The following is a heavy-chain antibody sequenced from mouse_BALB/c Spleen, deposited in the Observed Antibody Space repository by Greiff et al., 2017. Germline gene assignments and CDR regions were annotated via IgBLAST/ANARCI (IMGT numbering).Heavy chain of an antibody. J-gene: IGHJ3*01. CDR1: GFTFSSYT. CDR2: ISNGGGST. V-gene: IGHV5-12-2*01. CDR3: ARRGWDAGFAY. Sequence: EVQGVESGGGLVQPGGSLKLSCAASGFTFSSYTMSWVRQTPEKRLEWVAYISNGGGSTYYPDTVKGRFTISRDNAKNTLYLQMSSLKSEDTAMYYCARRGWDAGFAYWGQGTLVTVSA. D-gene: IGHD4-1*01.